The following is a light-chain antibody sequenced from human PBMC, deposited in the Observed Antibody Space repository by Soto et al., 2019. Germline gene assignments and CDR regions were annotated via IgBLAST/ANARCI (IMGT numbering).Light chain of an antibody. CDR3: QQYVTPPWT. Sequence: IVLTQSPGTLSLSPGERATLSCRASQSVSSSSLAWYQKKPGQAPRLLIYEAASRASGIPDRFSGSGSGTDFTLTISRLEPEDFAVYYCQQYVTPPWTFGQGTKVDIK. J-gene: IGKJ1*01. CDR2: EAA. CDR1: QSVSSSS. V-gene: IGKV3-20*01.